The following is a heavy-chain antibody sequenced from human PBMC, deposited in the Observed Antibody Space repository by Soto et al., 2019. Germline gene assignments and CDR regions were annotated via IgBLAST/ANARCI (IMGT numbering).Heavy chain of an antibody. D-gene: IGHD3-16*01. V-gene: IGHV4-4*07. CDR3: ARDLRGTGLDI. CDR1: GDSIGRFY. J-gene: IGHJ6*02. Sequence: QLQLHESGPGLVKPSETLSLTCNVSGDSIGRFYWSWIRQSAGKGLEWIGRVYSTGGDTYNPALKGRVTISLDRSNNHVSLEMNSVTAADTAVYFCARDLRGTGLDIWGRGTRVSVSS. CDR2: VYSTGGD.